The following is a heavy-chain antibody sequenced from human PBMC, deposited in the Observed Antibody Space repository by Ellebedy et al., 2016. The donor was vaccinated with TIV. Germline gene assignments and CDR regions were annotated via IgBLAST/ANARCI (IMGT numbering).Heavy chain of an antibody. D-gene: IGHD3-22*01. Sequence: AASVKVSCKSSGYTFIDYGITWVRQAPGQGLDWMGWVSAYSGNTNYAENVQGRVTMTTDTSTSTAYMELRSLRSDDTVVYYCARGPDYYDSSGYYFGDYWGQGTLVTVSS. V-gene: IGHV1-18*01. J-gene: IGHJ4*02. CDR1: GYTFIDYG. CDR2: VSAYSGNT. CDR3: ARGPDYYDSSGYYFGDY.